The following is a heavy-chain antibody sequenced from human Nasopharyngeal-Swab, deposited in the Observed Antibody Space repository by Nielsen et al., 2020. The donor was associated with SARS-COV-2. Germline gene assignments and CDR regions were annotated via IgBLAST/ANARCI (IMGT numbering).Heavy chain of an antibody. CDR1: SGSISSSSYY. Sequence: SETLSPTCTLSSGSISSSSYYWGWIRQPPGNGLEWIGSIYDSGSTYYNPSPKSRFTISVDTSKNQLSLKLSSVTAADTAVYYCARFRVGATWFDPWGQGTLVTVSS. CDR3: ARFRVGATWFDP. CDR2: IYDSGST. D-gene: IGHD1-26*01. V-gene: IGHV4-39*07. J-gene: IGHJ5*02.